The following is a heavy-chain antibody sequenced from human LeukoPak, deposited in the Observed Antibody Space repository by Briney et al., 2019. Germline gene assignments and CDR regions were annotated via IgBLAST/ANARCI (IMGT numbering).Heavy chain of an antibody. J-gene: IGHJ1*01. CDR1: GGSITSDF. V-gene: IGHV4-59*01. CDR3: AQKAPSSPGSTQQ. CDR2: IYHSGTT. Sequence: SETLSLTCTVSGGSITSDFWTWIRQPPGKGREWIGCIYHSGTTNYNPSLKNRVTISSDTSKNHFSLRLSPVTAADAAAYHCAQKAPSSPGSTQQWGQGTLVTAST.